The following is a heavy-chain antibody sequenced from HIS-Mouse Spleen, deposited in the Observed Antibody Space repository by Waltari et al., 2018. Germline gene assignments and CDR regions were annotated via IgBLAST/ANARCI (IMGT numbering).Heavy chain of an antibody. CDR2: INPNRGGT. J-gene: IGHJ4*02. V-gene: IGHV1-2*02. Sequence: QVQLVQSGAEVKKPGASVKVSCKASGYTFTGYYMHWVRQAPGQGLEWMGLINPNRGGTNYAQKFQGRVTMTRDTSISTAYMELSRLRSDDTAVYYCAIGRQQLVFLDYWGQGTLVTVSS. D-gene: IGHD6-13*01. CDR3: AIGRQQLVFLDY. CDR1: GYTFTGYY.